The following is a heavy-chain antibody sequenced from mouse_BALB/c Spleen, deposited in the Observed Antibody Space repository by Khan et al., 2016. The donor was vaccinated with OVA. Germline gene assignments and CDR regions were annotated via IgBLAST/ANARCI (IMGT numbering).Heavy chain of an antibody. CDR2: VSTGGGYT. CDR3: ARLADYYDSEGFAY. V-gene: IGHV5-6*02. D-gene: IGHD1-1*01. CDR1: GFTFSTYG. J-gene: IGHJ3*01. Sequence: DVMLVESGGDLVKPGGSLKLSCAASGFTFSTYGMSWVRQTPDKRLEWVATVSTGGGYTYYPDSVKGRFTISRDNAKNTLYLQLSSLKSEDTAMFYGARLADYYDSEGFAYWGQGTLVTVSA.